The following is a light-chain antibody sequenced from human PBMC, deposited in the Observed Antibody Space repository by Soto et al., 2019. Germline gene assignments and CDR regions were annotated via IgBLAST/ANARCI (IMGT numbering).Light chain of an antibody. CDR2: DAS. V-gene: IGKV3-11*01. CDR1: ESVSTS. J-gene: IGKJ1*01. Sequence: EIVLTQSPATLSFSPGERAALSCRASESVSTSLAWFQQRAGQAPRLLIYDASKRATGIPARFSGSGSGTDFTLTISRLEPEDFAVYYCQHYGSSWTFGQGTKVDI. CDR3: QHYGSSWT.